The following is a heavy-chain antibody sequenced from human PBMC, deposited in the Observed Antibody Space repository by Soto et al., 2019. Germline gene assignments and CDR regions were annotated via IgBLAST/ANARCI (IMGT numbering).Heavy chain of an antibody. D-gene: IGHD4-17*01. V-gene: IGHV2-5*01. J-gene: IGHJ5*02. CDR1: GFSINTGGAG. Sequence: QITLRESGPTLVKPTQTLTLTCTFSGFSINTGGAGVGWIRQSPGKALEWLALIYWNEDKRYSPSLKSRLTSTKDTSENQVVLAMTNVDPVDTATYYCAHRGYGDYPRDNWFDPWGQGSLVTVSS. CDR3: AHRGYGDYPRDNWFDP. CDR2: IYWNEDK.